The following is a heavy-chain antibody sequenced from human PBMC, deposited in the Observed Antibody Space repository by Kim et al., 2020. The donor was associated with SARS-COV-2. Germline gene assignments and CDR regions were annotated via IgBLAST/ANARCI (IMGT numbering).Heavy chain of an antibody. CDR1: GVTVSSNY. V-gene: IGHV3-53*01. J-gene: IGHJ6*02. CDR3: GTSLGYNYYGIDV. CDR2: IYGGGST. Sequence: GGSLRLSCAASGVTVSSNYMTWVRQAPGKGLDWVSIIYGGGSTYYADSVKGRFTISRDNSKNTLYLQMNSLRVDDTAVYYCGTSLGYNYYGIDVWRQGTPVTVSS. D-gene: IGHD3-10*01.